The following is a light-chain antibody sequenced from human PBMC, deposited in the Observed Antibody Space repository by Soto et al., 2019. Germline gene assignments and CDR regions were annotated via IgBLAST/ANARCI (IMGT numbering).Light chain of an antibody. CDR3: QQFNNWPRT. V-gene: IGKV3-15*01. CDR1: QSVSDK. CDR2: GAS. Sequence: EIELTQSPATLSVSPGERVTLSCRASQSVSDKLAWYQQKPGPAPRLLIYGASSRASGIPARFSGSGSGTDFTLTISSLQSEDFAVYYCQQFNNWPRTFGQGTKVE. J-gene: IGKJ1*01.